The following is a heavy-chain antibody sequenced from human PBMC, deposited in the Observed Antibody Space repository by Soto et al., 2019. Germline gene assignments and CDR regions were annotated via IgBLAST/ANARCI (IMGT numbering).Heavy chain of an antibody. D-gene: IGHD3-22*01. V-gene: IGHV5-51*01. J-gene: IGHJ5*02. Sequence: GESLKISCKGSGYRFTSHWIGWVRQMPGKGLEWMGIIYPGDSDTRYSPSFQGQVTISADKSISTAYLQWSSLKASDTAMYYCARGDYYDSSGYSYWFDPWGQGTLVTV. CDR1: GYRFTSHW. CDR3: ARGDYYDSSGYSYWFDP. CDR2: IYPGDSDT.